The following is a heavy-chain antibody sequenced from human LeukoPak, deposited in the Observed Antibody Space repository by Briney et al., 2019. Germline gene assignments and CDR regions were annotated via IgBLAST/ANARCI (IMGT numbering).Heavy chain of an antibody. CDR3: ARVGYDFWSGPDDYYYMDV. CDR2: IIPIFGTA. V-gene: IGHV1-69*05. D-gene: IGHD3-3*01. J-gene: IGHJ6*03. CDR1: GGTFSSYA. Sequence: ASVKVSCKASGGTFSSYAISWVRQAPGQGLEWMGGIIPIFGTANYAQKFQGRVTITTDESTSTAYMELSRLRSDDTAVYYCARVGYDFWSGPDDYYYMDVWGKGTTVTVSS.